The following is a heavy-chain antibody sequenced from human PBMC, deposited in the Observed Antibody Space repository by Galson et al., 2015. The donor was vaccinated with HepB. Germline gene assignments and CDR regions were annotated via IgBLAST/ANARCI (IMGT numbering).Heavy chain of an antibody. CDR2: INHSGST. CDR1: GGSFSGYY. D-gene: IGHD3-9*01. J-gene: IGHJ4*02. CDR3: ARERILTGIYYFDY. V-gene: IGHV4-34*01. Sequence: SETLSLTCAVYGGSFSGYYWSWIRQPPGKGLEWIGEINHSGSTNYNPSLKSRVTISVDTSKNQFSLKLSSVTAADTAVYYCARERILTGIYYFDYWGQGTLVTVSS.